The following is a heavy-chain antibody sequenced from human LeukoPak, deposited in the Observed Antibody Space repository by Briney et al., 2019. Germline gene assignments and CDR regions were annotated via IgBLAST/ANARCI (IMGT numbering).Heavy chain of an antibody. D-gene: IGHD3-10*01. CDR3: ARGEFPLAFDY. CDR2: IYYSGST. Sequence: EWIGSIYYSGSTYYNPSLKSRVTISVDTSKNQFSLKLSSVTAADTAVYYCARGEFPLAFDYWGQGTLVTVSS. J-gene: IGHJ4*02. V-gene: IGHV4-39*01.